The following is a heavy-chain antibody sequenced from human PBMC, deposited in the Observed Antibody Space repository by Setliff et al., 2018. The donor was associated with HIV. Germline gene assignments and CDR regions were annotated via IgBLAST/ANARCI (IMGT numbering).Heavy chain of an antibody. CDR2: IIPILGIA. Sequence: GASVKVSCKASGGTFSSYAISWVRQAPGQRLEWMGGIIPILGIANYAQKFQGRVTITADKSTSTAYMELSSLRSEDTAVYYCATTKYSGSHAGGGAFDIWGQGTMVTVSS. J-gene: IGHJ3*02. CDR1: GGTFSSYA. CDR3: ATTKYSGSHAGGGAFDI. V-gene: IGHV1-69*10. D-gene: IGHD1-26*01.